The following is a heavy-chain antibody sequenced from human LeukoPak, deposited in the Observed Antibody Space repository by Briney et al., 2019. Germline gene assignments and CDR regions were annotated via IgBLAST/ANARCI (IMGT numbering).Heavy chain of an antibody. CDR3: AKPHSGYDWGFDY. Sequence: GGSLRLSCAASGFTFSSYAMSWVRQAPGKGLEWVSAISGSGGSTYYADSVKGRFTISRDNSKNTRYLQMNSLRAEDTAVYYCAKPHSGYDWGFDYWGQGTLVTVSS. CDR1: GFTFSSYA. D-gene: IGHD5-12*01. V-gene: IGHV3-23*01. CDR2: ISGSGGST. J-gene: IGHJ4*02.